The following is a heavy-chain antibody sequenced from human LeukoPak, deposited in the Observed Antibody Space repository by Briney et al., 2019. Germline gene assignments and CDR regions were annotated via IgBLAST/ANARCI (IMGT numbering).Heavy chain of an antibody. CDR1: GGTFSSYA. CDR2: IIPIFGTA. V-gene: IGHV1-69*13. J-gene: IGHJ6*04. D-gene: IGHD2-2*01. CDR3: ASRYYCSSTSCHEGAPYYYYGMDV. Sequence: SVKVSCKASGGTFSSYAISWVRQAPGQGLEWMGGIIPIFGTANYAQKFQGRVTITADESTSTAYMELSSLRSEDTAVYYCASRYYCSSTSCHEGAPYYYYGMDVWGKGTTVTVSS.